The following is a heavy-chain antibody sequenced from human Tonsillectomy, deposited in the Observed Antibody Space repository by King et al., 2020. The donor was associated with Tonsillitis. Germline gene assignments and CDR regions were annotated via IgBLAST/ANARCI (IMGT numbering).Heavy chain of an antibody. CDR3: ARMRGDCSSTSCYNYYYYGMDV. V-gene: IGHV2-26*01. J-gene: IGHJ6*02. CDR1: GFSLSNARMG. Sequence: TLKESGPVLVKPTETLTLTCTVSGFSLSNARMGVSWIRQPPGKALEWLAHIFSNDEKSYSTSLKNRLTISKDTSKSQVVLTMTNMDPVDTATYYCARMRGDCSSTSCYNYYYYGMDVWGQGTTVAVSS. D-gene: IGHD2-2*02. CDR2: IFSNDEK.